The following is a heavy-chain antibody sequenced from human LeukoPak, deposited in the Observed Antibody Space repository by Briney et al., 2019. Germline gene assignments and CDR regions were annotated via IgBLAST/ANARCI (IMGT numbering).Heavy chain of an antibody. CDR1: GGSITSHY. D-gene: IGHD3-22*01. CDR3: ARVRVSSGHHPWYFDY. V-gene: IGHV4-59*11. Sequence: PSETLSLTCTVSGGSITSHYWIWIRQSPEKGLEWIGDISSSGSTGYNPSLRGRVTISVDTSTNQFFLSLSSVTAADTAVYYCARVRVSSGHHPWYFDYWGQGTLVTVTS. J-gene: IGHJ4*02. CDR2: ISSSGST.